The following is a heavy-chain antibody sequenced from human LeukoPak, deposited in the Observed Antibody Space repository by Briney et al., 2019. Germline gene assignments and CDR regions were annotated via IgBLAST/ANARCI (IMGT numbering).Heavy chain of an antibody. D-gene: IGHD6-13*01. V-gene: IGHV3-33*01. CDR3: AREFREQQLNEDYFDY. CDR1: GFTFSSYG. J-gene: IGHJ4*02. Sequence: GGSLRLSCAASGFTFSSYGMHWVRQAPGKGLEWVAVIWYDGSNKYYADSVKGRFTISRDNSKNTLYLQMNSLRAEDTAVYYCAREFREQQLNEDYFDYWGQGTLVTVSS. CDR2: IWYDGSNK.